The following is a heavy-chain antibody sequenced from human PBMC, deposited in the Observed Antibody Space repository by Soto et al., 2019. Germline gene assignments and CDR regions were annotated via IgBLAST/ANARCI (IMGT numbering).Heavy chain of an antibody. V-gene: IGHV3-30*18. D-gene: IGHD2-2*01. CDR2: VSSDGNNK. CDR1: GFSFSNYG. Sequence: PGGSLRLSCVASGFSFSNYGMHWVRQAPGKGLECVAFVSSDGNNKYYAESVKGRFTISRDNAKNTLYLQVDRLTVDDTAVYYCAKDRVIQLLPIWPDPWGQGTFVTVSP. J-gene: IGHJ5*02. CDR3: AKDRVIQLLPIWPDP.